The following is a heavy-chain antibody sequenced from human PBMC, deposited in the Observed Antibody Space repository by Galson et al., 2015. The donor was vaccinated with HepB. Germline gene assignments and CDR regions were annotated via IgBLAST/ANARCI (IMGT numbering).Heavy chain of an antibody. CDR1: GYTFTSYG. CDR2: INPNSGGT. Sequence: SVKVSCKASGYTFTSYGISWVRQAPGQGLEWMGRINPNSGGTNYAQKFQGRVTMTRDTSISTAYMELSRLRSDDTVVYYCARARFYDSSGSYGMDVWGQGTTVTVSS. D-gene: IGHD3-22*01. V-gene: IGHV1-2*05. CDR3: ARARFYDSSGSYGMDV. J-gene: IGHJ6*02.